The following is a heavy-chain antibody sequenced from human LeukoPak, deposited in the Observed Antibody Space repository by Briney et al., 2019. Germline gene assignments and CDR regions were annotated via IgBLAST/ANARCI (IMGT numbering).Heavy chain of an antibody. CDR2: ISGSGGST. J-gene: IGHJ5*02. D-gene: IGHD2-15*01. V-gene: IGHV3-23*01. CDR3: AKGPDKYCTAGSCYGAS. CDR1: GFTFSSYA. Sequence: GGSLRLSCAASGFTFSSYAMSWVRQAPGKGLEWVSGISGSGGSTYYADSVKGRFTISRDNSKNTLYLQMNSLRADDTAIYYCAKGPDKYCTAGSCYGASWGQRTQVTVSS.